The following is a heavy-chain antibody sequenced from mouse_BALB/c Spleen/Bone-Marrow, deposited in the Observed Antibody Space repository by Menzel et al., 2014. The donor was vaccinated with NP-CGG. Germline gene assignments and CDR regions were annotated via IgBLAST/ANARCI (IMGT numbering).Heavy chain of an antibody. CDR1: GYSFTSYW. J-gene: IGHJ4*01. CDR2: IYPGNSDT. V-gene: IGHV1-5*01. CDR3: TTYALDY. Sequence: DVKLVESGTVLARPGASVKMSCEASGYSFTSYWMHWVKQRPGQGLEWIGAIYPGNSDTSYNQKFNDKAKLTAVTSASTAYMELSSLTNEDSAVYYCTTYALDYWGQGTSVTVSS.